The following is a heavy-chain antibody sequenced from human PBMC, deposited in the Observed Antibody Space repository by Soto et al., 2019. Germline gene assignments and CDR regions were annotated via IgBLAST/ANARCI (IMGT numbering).Heavy chain of an antibody. J-gene: IGHJ6*03. CDR2: IYYSGST. CDR3: ARRTLDYYYYYMDV. D-gene: IGHD3-16*01. V-gene: IGHV4-59*08. Sequence: QVQLQESCPGLVKPSETLSLTCTVSGGSISSDYWSWIRQPPGKGLEWIGYIYYSGSTNYTPSLKGRVTISVDTSKNQFSLKLSSVTAADTAVYYCARRTLDYYYYYMDVWGKGTTVTVSS. CDR1: GGSISSDY.